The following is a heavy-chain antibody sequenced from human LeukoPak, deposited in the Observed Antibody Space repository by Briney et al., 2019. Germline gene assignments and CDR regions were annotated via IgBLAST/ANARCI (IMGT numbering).Heavy chain of an antibody. Sequence: ASVKVSCKASGYTFTTYYMHWVRQAPGQGLEWMGRINPSGGSTSYAQKFQGRVTMTRDMSTNTVYMEVSSLRSEDTAMYYCARGAYGAGFDPWGQGTLVTVSS. CDR1: GYTFTTYY. CDR2: INPSGGST. CDR3: ARGAYGAGFDP. V-gene: IGHV1-46*01. D-gene: IGHD1-26*01. J-gene: IGHJ5*02.